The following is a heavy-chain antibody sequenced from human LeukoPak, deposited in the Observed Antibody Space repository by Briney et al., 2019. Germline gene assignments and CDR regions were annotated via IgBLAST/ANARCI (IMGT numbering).Heavy chain of an antibody. J-gene: IGHJ5*02. CDR2: MNPNSGNT. Sequence: GASVKVSCKASGYTFTSYDIYWVRQATGQGLEWMGWMNPNSGNTGYAQKFRGRVTMTRDTSISTAYMELSSLRSEDTAVYYCAKAGIVATMNADWFDPWGQGTLVTVSS. D-gene: IGHD5-12*01. V-gene: IGHV1-8*01. CDR3: AKAGIVATMNADWFDP. CDR1: GYTFTSYD.